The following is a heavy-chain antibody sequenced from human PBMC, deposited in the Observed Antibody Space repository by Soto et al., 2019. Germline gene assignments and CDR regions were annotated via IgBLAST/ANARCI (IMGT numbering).Heavy chain of an antibody. CDR3: ARGAGDFSGPDSFDI. D-gene: IGHD3-10*01. CDR1: GDSIIRSF. V-gene: IGHV4-59*01. Sequence: QVQLQESGPRLVKSSETLSLVCSVSGDSIIRSFWGWIRQSPGKGLQHIGYISDSGVTDYDRSLKSRVTISVDTSKNPFTLQPTSVTAADTAVYYCARGAGDFSGPDSFDIWGQGTMVTVSS. J-gene: IGHJ3*02. CDR2: ISDSGVT.